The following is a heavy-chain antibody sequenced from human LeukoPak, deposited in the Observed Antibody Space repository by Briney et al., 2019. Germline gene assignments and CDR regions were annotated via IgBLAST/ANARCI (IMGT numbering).Heavy chain of an antibody. CDR3: ARPRIAVAGTLPYYGMDV. Sequence: GGSLRLSCKASGFTFSDACMSWVRQAPGKGLEWVAVIWYDGSNKHYADSVKGRFTISRDNSKNTLYLQMNSLRAEDTAVYYCARPRIAVAGTLPYYGMDVWGQGTTVTVSS. V-gene: IGHV3-33*08. CDR2: IWYDGSNK. CDR1: GFTFSDAC. D-gene: IGHD6-19*01. J-gene: IGHJ6*02.